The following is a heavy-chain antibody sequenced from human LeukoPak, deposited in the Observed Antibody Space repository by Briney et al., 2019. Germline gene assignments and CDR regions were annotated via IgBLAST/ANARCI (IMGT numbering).Heavy chain of an antibody. CDR1: GFTFNSYA. J-gene: IGHJ4*02. V-gene: IGHV3-23*01. Sequence: GGSLRLSCAASGFTFNSYAMSWVRQAPGKGLEWVSTIGFGDDSAYYADSVKGRFTVSRDNAKNTLYLQVNNLRAEDTAVYYCARGPNSNWSGLDFWGQGTLLTVSS. CDR3: ARGPNSNWSGLDF. CDR2: IGFGDDSA. D-gene: IGHD6-6*01.